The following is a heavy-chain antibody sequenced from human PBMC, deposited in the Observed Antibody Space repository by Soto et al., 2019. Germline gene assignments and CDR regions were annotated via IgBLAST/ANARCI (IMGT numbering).Heavy chain of an antibody. CDR1: GFNFNIHA. CDR2: MSPGGNSQ. CDR3: ASGAAFYYDTSRY. V-gene: IGHV3-30-3*01. J-gene: IGHJ4*02. D-gene: IGHD3-22*01. Sequence: QVQLMESGGGVVQSGGPLRLSCAAPGFNFNIHALHWIPQAQGEGLEWVAVMSPGGNSQYYADSVKGRFTISRDTSKSTLYLQMTSLRPEDTAVYYCASGAAFYYDTSRYWGQGTLVTVSS.